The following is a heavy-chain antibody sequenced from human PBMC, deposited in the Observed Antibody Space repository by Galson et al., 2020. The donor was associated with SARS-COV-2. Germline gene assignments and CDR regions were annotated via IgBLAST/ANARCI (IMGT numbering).Heavy chain of an antibody. V-gene: IGHV4-59*01. D-gene: IGHD3-3*01. CDR3: ARAAQTYYDFWSGYYNAPHFDY. CDR2: IYYSGST. J-gene: IGHJ4*02. CDR1: GGSISSYY. Sequence: SETLSLTCTVSGGSISSYYWSWIRQPPGKGLEWIGYIYYSGSTNYNPSLKSRVTISVDTSKNQFSLKVNSVTAADTAVYYCARAAQTYYDFWSGYYNAPHFDYWGQGTLVTVSS.